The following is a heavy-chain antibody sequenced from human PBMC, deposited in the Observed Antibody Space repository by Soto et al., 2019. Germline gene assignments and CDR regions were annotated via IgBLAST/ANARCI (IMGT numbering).Heavy chain of an antibody. CDR3: ARVDVVPAAIVTTDY. D-gene: IGHD2-2*02. CDR1: GYTFTSYG. V-gene: IGHV1-18*04. J-gene: IGHJ4*02. Sequence: ASVKVSCKASGYTFTSYGISWVRQAPGQGLEWMGWISAYNGNTSYAQKLQGRVTMTTDTSTSTAYMELRSLRSDDTAVYYCARVDVVPAAIVTTDYWGQGTLVTVSS. CDR2: ISAYNGNT.